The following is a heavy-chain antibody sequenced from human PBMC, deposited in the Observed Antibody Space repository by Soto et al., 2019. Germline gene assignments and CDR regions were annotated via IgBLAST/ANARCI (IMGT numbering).Heavy chain of an antibody. CDR2: IAYDGSNR. D-gene: IGHD6-13*01. CDR1: GFTFSTHG. V-gene: IGHV3-30*03. CDR3: ARDRGGSWTFDY. Sequence: QVQLLESGGGVVQPGTSLTLSCAASGFTFSTHGMHWVRQSPGKGLEWVASIAYDGSNRVYGDPVKGRFIVSRHNPKKTLYLQMNSLRYEDTAVYFCARDRGGSWTFDYWGQGTLVIVSS. J-gene: IGHJ4*02.